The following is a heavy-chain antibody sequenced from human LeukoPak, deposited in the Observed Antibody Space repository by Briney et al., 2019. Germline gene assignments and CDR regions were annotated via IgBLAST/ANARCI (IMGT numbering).Heavy chain of an antibody. Sequence: GGSLRLSCAASGFTFSSYGMHWVRQAPGKGLEWVAFIRYDGSNKYYADSVKGRFTISRDNSKNTLYPQMNSLRAEDTAVYYCAKMGYCSSTSCFFYYYYYGMDVWGQGTTVTVSS. CDR3: AKMGYCSSTSCFFYYYYYGMDV. J-gene: IGHJ6*02. V-gene: IGHV3-30*02. CDR2: IRYDGSNK. D-gene: IGHD2-2*01. CDR1: GFTFSSYG.